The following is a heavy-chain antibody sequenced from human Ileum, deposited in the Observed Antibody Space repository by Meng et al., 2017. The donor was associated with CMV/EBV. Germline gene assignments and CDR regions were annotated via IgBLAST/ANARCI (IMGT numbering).Heavy chain of an antibody. CDR3: VGLLTGYNSHH. CDR1: GLTLGDAA. CDR2: VSGDGGSA. V-gene: IGHV3-23*01. J-gene: IGHJ5*02. D-gene: IGHD3-9*01. Sequence: EVLLLDAGGGLVQLGRALRASWSASGLTLGDAAMSWIRQAPGKGLQWVSAVSGDGGSAVYADFMKDRFTISRDNSKNTVYLQMNSLRAEDTAVYYCVGLLTGYNSHHWGQGTLVTVSS.